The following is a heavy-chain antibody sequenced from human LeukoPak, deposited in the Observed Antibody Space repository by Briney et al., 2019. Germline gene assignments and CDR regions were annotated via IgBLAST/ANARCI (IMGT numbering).Heavy chain of an antibody. J-gene: IGHJ4*02. V-gene: IGHV4-39*02. D-gene: IGHD3-16*01. CDR3: ARDYDYVWGSRGDY. CDR2: IYYSGST. Sequence: PSETLSLTCTVSGGSISSSSYYWGWIRQPPGKGLEWIGSIYYSGSTYYNPSLKSRVTISVDTSKNQFSLKLSSATAADTAVYYCARDYDYVWGSRGDYWGQGTLVTVSS. CDR1: GGSISSSSYY.